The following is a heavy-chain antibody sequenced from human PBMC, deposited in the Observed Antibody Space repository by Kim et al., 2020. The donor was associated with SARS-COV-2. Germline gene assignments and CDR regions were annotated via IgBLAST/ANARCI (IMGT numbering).Heavy chain of an antibody. Sequence: GGSLRLSCAASGFTVSSNYMSWVRQAPGKGLEWVSVIYSGGSTYYADSVKGRFTISRDNSKNTLYLQMNSLRAEDTAVYYCARALPGYSSSWYPTPPRSMDVWGQGTTVTVSS. CDR3: ARALPGYSSSWYPTPPRSMDV. CDR2: IYSGGST. D-gene: IGHD6-13*01. CDR1: GFTVSSNY. V-gene: IGHV3-53*01. J-gene: IGHJ6*02.